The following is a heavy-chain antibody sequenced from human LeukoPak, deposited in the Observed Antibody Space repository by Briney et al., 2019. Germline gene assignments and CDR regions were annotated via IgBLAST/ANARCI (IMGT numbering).Heavy chain of an antibody. Sequence: GESLKISCQGSGYNLSTYWIGWVRQMPGKGLEWMGIIYPGASDTRYNPSFQGQVTISADKSISTAYLQWSSLKTSDTAIYYCARQAIAARRGWFDSWGQGTLVTVSS. J-gene: IGHJ5*01. CDR1: GYNLSTYW. D-gene: IGHD6-6*01. CDR2: IYPGASDT. V-gene: IGHV5-51*01. CDR3: ARQAIAARRGWFDS.